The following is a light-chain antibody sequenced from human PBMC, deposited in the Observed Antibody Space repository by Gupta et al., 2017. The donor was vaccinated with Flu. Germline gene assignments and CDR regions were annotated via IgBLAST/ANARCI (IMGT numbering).Light chain of an antibody. V-gene: IGLV2-14*01. CDR1: SSDVGRSDS. CDR2: DVS. CDR3: SSYTSISTFYV. Sequence: QSALTQPASVSGSPGQSITISCTGTSSDVGRSDSVSWYQQYPGKAPKLLIYDVSNRPSGVSSHFSGSKSGNTASLTISGLQAEDETDYYCSSYTSISTFYVFGTGTKVTVL. J-gene: IGLJ1*01.